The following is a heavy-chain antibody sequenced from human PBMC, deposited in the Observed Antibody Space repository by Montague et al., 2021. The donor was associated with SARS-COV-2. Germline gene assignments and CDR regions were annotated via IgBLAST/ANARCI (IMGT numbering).Heavy chain of an antibody. V-gene: IGHV3-30*04. CDR3: SGGLLWFGELEY. CDR1: GFTFSRYA. J-gene: IGHJ4*02. Sequence: SLRLSCAASGFTFSRYAMHWVRQAPGQGLEWVAVISYDGSNKYYADSVKGRFTISRDNSKNPLYLQMNSLRAEDTAVYYCSGGLLWFGELEYWGQGTLVTVSS. CDR2: ISYDGSNK. D-gene: IGHD3-10*01.